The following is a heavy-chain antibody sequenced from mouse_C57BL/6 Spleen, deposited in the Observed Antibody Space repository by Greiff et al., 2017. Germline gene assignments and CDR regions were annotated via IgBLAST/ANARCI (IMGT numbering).Heavy chain of an antibody. CDR2: INPSNGGT. CDR3: ARGGLYYSNPFAY. Sequence: VQLQQPGTELVKPGASVKLSCKASGYTFTSYWMHWVKQRPGQGLEWIGNINPSNGGTNYNEKFKSKATLTVDKSSSTAYMQLSSLTSEDSAVYYCARGGLYYSNPFAYWGQGTLVTVSA. J-gene: IGHJ3*01. CDR1: GYTFTSYW. D-gene: IGHD2-5*01. V-gene: IGHV1-53*01.